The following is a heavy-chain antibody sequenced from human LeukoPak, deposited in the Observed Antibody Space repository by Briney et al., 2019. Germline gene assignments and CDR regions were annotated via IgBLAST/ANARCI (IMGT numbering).Heavy chain of an antibody. J-gene: IGHJ4*02. D-gene: IGHD3-9*01. Sequence: ASVKVSCKASEYTFTGYYIHWVRQAPGQGLEWMGWIDPNTGDSNYVQKFQGRVTMTRDTSISTAYMELSRLRPDDTAVYYCARSTGYLYYFDYWGQGTLVTVSS. CDR2: IDPNTGDS. CDR1: EYTFTGYY. CDR3: ARSTGYLYYFDY. V-gene: IGHV1-2*02.